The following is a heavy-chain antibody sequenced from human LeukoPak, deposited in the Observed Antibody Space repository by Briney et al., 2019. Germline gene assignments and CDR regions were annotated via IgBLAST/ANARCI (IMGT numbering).Heavy chain of an antibody. J-gene: IGHJ4*02. CDR2: IKQDGSEK. CDR3: ARDRGSRSSL. CDR1: GFTFSSYW. D-gene: IGHD6-13*01. V-gene: IGHV3-7*05. Sequence: GGSLRLTCTASGFTFSSYWRSWVRQAPGKGLEWVANIKQDGSEKYYVDSVKGRFTISRDNSKNSLYLQMNSLRAEDTAVYYCARDRGSRSSLCGQGTLVTVSS.